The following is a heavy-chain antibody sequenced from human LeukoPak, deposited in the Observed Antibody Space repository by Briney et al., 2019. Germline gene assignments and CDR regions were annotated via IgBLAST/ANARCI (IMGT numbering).Heavy chain of an antibody. Sequence: GGSLRLSCVGSGFPFSSYPISWVRQPPGKGLEWVSAISGSGGSTYYADSVKGRFTISRDNSKNTLYLQMNSLRAEDTAVYYCAKAGNTVTTGKDAFDIWGQGTMVTVSS. D-gene: IGHD4-17*01. CDR2: ISGSGGST. CDR3: AKAGNTVTTGKDAFDI. J-gene: IGHJ3*02. CDR1: GFPFSSYP. V-gene: IGHV3-23*01.